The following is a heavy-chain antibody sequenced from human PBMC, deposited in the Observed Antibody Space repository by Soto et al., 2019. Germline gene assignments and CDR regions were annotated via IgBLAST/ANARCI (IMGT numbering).Heavy chain of an antibody. CDR3: ASFGILTGYYKGSTGYYYYGMDV. CDR1: GFTFSSYAMH. Sequence: GSLRLSCAASGFTFSSYAMHWVRQAPGKGLEWIGSIYYSGSTYYNPSLKSRVTISVDTSKNQFSLKLSSVTAADTAVYYCASFGILTGYYKGSTGYYYYGMDVWGQGTTVTVSS. D-gene: IGHD3-9*01. CDR2: IYYSGST. J-gene: IGHJ6*02. V-gene: IGHV4-39*01.